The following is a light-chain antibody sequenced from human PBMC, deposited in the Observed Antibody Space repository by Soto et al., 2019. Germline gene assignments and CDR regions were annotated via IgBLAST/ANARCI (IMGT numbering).Light chain of an antibody. CDR2: KVS. V-gene: IGKV2-30*01. Sequence: EVVMTQSPLSLPVTLGQPASISCRSSQSLVYSDGYTYLSWFQQRPGQSPRRLMYKVSNRDSGVPDRFSGSGSGTDFTLQISRVEAGDVGVYYCMQGRHWPPTFGRGTKVDVK. J-gene: IGKJ3*01. CDR3: MQGRHWPPT. CDR1: QSLVYSDGYTY.